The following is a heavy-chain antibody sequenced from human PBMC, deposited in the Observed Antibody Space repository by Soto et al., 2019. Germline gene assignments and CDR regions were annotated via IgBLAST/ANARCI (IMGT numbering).Heavy chain of an antibody. CDR2: ISGSDGTT. V-gene: IGHV3-23*01. CDR3: AKEGPYSSGWYWFDS. D-gene: IGHD6-19*01. J-gene: IGHJ5*01. CDR1: GFTFSNYA. Sequence: EVQLLESGGGLVQPGGSLRLSCVASGFTFSNYAMSWVRQAPGKGLEWVSGISGSDGTTYSADSVKGRFSISRDNSKNTLYLQMNSLRDDDTAVYYCAKEGPYSSGWYWFDSWGQGTLVSVPS.